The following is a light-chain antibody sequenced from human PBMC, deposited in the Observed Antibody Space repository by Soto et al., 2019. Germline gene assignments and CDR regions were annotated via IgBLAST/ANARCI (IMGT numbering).Light chain of an antibody. CDR2: GAS. CDR1: QSVSSN. Sequence: EIVMTQSRATLSVSPGGRPTLSCRASQSVSSNLAWYQQKPAQAPRLIXYGASTRATGIPARFSGSGSGTEFTLTISSLQSEDFAVYYCQQYNNWPRITFGQGTRLEIK. J-gene: IGKJ5*01. V-gene: IGKV3-15*01. CDR3: QQYNNWPRIT.